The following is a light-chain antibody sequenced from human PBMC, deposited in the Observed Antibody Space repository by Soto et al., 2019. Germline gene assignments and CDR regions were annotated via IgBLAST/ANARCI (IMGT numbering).Light chain of an antibody. CDR2: GVS. V-gene: IGLV2-14*03. CDR3: SSFTTSRAYV. J-gene: IGLJ1*01. CDR1: SXDIGGYDY. Sequence: QSALTQPASVSGSPGQSITISCTGTSXDIGGYDYVSWYQQHPGKAPKLIISGVSDRPSGVSNRFSGSKSGNTASLTISGLQAEDEADYYCSSFTTSRAYVFGTGTKVTVL.